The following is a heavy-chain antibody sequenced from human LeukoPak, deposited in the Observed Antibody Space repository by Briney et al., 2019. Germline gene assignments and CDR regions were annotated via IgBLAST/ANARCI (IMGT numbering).Heavy chain of an antibody. J-gene: IGHJ4*02. CDR2: ISYDGSNK. CDR1: GFTFSSYA. V-gene: IGHV3-30*04. CDR3: ARDLTLYSSGWYGADY. D-gene: IGHD6-19*01. Sequence: GRSLRLSCAASGFTFSSYAMHWVRQAPGKGLEWVAVISYDGSNKYYADSVKGRFTISRDNSKNTLYLQMNSLRAEDTAVYYCARDLTLYSSGWYGADYWGQGTLVTVSS.